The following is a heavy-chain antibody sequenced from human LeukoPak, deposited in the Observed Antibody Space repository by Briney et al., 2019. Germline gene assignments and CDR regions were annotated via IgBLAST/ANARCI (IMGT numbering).Heavy chain of an antibody. CDR2: INPNSGGT. J-gene: IGHJ1*01. D-gene: IGHD6-19*01. CDR1: GYTFTGYY. CDR3: ARDRGQWLVLGFYFQH. V-gene: IGHV1-2*02. Sequence: ASVKVSCKASGYTFTGYYMHWVRQAPGQGLEWMGWINPNSGGTNYAQKFQGRVTMTRDTSISTAYMELSRLRSDDTAVYYCARDRGQWLVLGFYFQHWGQGTLVTVSS.